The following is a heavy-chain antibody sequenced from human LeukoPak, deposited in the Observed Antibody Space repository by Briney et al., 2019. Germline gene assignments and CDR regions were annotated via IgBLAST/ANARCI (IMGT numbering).Heavy chain of an antibody. CDR1: GFTFSSYA. CDR2: ISCEGSNK. V-gene: IGHV3-30-3*01. Sequence: GRSLRLSCAASGFTFSSYAMHGVRQSPGKGLEWVAVISCEGSNKYYADSVKGRFTISRDNSKNTLYLQMNSLRAEDTAVYYCAREQNFVVVPAAGWFDPWGQGTLVTVSS. J-gene: IGHJ5*02. D-gene: IGHD2-2*01. CDR3: AREQNFVVVPAAGWFDP.